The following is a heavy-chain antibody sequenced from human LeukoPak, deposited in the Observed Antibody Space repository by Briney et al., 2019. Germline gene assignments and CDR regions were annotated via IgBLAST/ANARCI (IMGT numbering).Heavy chain of an antibody. D-gene: IGHD3-22*01. V-gene: IGHV1-24*01. CDR1: GYTLTELS. CDR2: FDPEDGET. CDR3: AAGRLGEYYEGSSGYFAY. J-gene: IGHJ4*02. Sequence: ASVKVFCKVSGYTLTELSMHWVRQAPGKGLEWLGRFDPEDGETIYAQRFQGRVTMTEDTSTNTAYMELSSLRSADSAVYYCAAGRLGEYYEGSSGYFAYWGQGTLVTASS.